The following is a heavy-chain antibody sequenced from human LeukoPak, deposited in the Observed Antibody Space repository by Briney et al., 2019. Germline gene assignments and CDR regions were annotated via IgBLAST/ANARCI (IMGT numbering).Heavy chain of an antibody. CDR2: IKQDGSEK. Sequence: GGSLRLSXAASGFTFSSYWMSWIRQAPGKGLEWVANIKQDGSEKYYVDSVKGRFTISRDNAKNSLYLQMNSLRAEDTAVYYCARAVMRYDFWSGYYTRAFDIWGQGTMVTVSS. V-gene: IGHV3-7*01. CDR1: GFTFSSYW. J-gene: IGHJ3*02. D-gene: IGHD3-3*01. CDR3: ARAVMRYDFWSGYYTRAFDI.